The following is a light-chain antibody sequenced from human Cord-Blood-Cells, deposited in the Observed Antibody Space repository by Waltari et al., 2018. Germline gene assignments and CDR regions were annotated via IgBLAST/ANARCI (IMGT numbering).Light chain of an antibody. CDR3: AAWDDSLNGYV. V-gene: IGLV1-44*01. Sequence: QSVLTQPPSASGTPGQRVTISCSGSSSNIGSNTVNWYQQLPGTAPKLLISSNKRRPSGVPDRFAGSKSGTSASLAISGLQSEDEADYYCAAWDDSLNGYVFGTGTKVTVL. CDR2: SNK. CDR1: SSNIGSNT. J-gene: IGLJ1*01.